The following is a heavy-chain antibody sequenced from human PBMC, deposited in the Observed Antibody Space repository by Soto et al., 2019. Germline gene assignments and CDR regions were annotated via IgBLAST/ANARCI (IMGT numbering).Heavy chain of an antibody. D-gene: IGHD3-16*02. V-gene: IGHV1-2*04. CDR2: INPNSGGT. Sequence: QVQLVQSGAEVKKPGASVKVSCKASGYTFTGYYMHWVRQAPGQGLEWMGWINPNSGGTNYAQKFQGWVTMTRDTSISTAYREVSRLRSDDTAVYYCARGGDRLGALSFGEYVDYWGQGTLVTVSS. J-gene: IGHJ4*02. CDR3: ARGGDRLGALSFGEYVDY. CDR1: GYTFTGYY.